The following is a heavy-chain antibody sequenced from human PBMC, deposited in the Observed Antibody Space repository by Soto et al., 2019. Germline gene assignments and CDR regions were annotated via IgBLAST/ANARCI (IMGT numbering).Heavy chain of an antibody. CDR1: GFTFSSYA. CDR3: ARSPDSSSWYWFDP. Sequence: GGSLRLSCAASGFTFSSYAMHWVRQAPGKGLEYVSAISSNGGSTYYANSVKGRFTISRDNSKNTLYLQMGSLRAEDIAVYHCARSPDSSSWYWFDPWGQGTLVTVSS. CDR2: ISSNGGST. J-gene: IGHJ5*02. V-gene: IGHV3-64*01. D-gene: IGHD6-13*01.